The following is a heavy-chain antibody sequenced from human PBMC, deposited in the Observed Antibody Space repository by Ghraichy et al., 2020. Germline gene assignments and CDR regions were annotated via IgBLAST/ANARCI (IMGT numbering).Heavy chain of an antibody. CDR2: IIPIFGTA. Sequence: SVKVSCKASGGTFSSYAISWVRQAPGQGLEWMGGIIPIFGTANYAQKFQGRVTITADESTSTAYMELSSLRSEDTAVYYCARQISGSGSYYTLYYFDYWGQGTLVTVSS. D-gene: IGHD3-10*01. CDR1: GGTFSSYA. V-gene: IGHV1-69*13. J-gene: IGHJ4*02. CDR3: ARQISGSGSYYTLYYFDY.